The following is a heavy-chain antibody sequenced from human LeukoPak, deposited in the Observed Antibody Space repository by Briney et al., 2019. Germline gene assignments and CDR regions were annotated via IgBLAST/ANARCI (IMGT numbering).Heavy chain of an antibody. Sequence: SETLSLTCAVSGGAISPYYWMWIRQPPGKGLEWIGYISYSGSTSFNPSLKSRVTISLDTSTNQVSLKLRSVTAADTAVYYCARAGSYRLTTTLWGQGTLVTVSS. CDR2: ISYSGST. CDR3: ARAGSYRLTTTL. V-gene: IGHV4-59*01. J-gene: IGHJ4*02. D-gene: IGHD4-17*01. CDR1: GGAISPYY.